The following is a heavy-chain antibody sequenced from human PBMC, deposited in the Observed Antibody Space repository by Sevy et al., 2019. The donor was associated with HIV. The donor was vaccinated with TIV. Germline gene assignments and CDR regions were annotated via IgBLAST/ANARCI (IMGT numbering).Heavy chain of an antibody. CDR1: GFSFSSYT. CDR3: AKDYGDFKNWFDS. V-gene: IGHV3-23*01. D-gene: IGHD4-17*01. J-gene: IGHJ5*01. CDR2: IGGSDDRT. Sequence: GGSLRLSCAASGFSFSSYTMAWVRQAPGKGLEWVSSIGGSDDRTFYAGPVKGRFTISRDNSKNALHLQMNSLRDEETAVYYCAKDYGDFKNWFDSWGQRTLVTVSS.